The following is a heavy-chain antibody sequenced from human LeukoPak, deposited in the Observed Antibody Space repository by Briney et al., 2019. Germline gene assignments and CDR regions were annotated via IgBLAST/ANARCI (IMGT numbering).Heavy chain of an antibody. CDR3: AKGHDSKAPYGSGSSLDY. CDR2: IGGSGGST. V-gene: IGHV3-23*01. D-gene: IGHD3-10*01. J-gene: IGHJ4*02. CDR1: GFTFSSYA. Sequence: GGSLRLSCAASGFTFSSYAMSWVRQAPGKGLEWVSAIGGSGGSTYYADSVKGRFTISRDNSKNTLYLQMNSLRVEDTAVYYCAKGHDSKAPYGSGSSLDYWGQGTPVTVSS.